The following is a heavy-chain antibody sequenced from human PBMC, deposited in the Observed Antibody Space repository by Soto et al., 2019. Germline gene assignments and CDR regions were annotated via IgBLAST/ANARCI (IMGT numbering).Heavy chain of an antibody. V-gene: IGHV3-23*01. D-gene: IGHD3-22*01. CDR1: GFTFSSYA. CDR2: ISGSGGST. CDR3: AKDVDRMYYYYDSSGYSRRGGGGGAFDI. J-gene: IGHJ3*02. Sequence: GGSLRLSCAASGFTFSSYAMSWVRQAPGKGLEWVSAISGSGGSTYYADSVKGRFTISRDNSKNTLYLQMNSLRAEDTAVYYCAKDVDRMYYYYDSSGYSRRGGGGGAFDIWGQGTMVTVSS.